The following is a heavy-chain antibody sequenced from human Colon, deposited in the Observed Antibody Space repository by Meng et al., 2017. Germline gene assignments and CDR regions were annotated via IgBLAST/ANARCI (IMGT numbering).Heavy chain of an antibody. D-gene: IGHD6-19*01. Sequence: CGCSRVSNWLSWILQLSWKGLEWIGEIYHSGSTNYNPSLKSRVTISVDKSKNQFSLKLSSVTAADTAVYYCASFPPPGKQWLVTDYWGQGTLVTVSS. V-gene: IGHV4-4*02. CDR2: IYHSGST. CDR3: ASFPPPGKQWLVTDY. CDR1: CGCSRVSNW. J-gene: IGHJ4*02.